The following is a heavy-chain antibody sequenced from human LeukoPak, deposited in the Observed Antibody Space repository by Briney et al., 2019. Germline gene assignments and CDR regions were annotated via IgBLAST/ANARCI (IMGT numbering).Heavy chain of an antibody. CDR2: I. CDR1: GFTFSSYA. D-gene: IGHD6-13*01. J-gene: IGHJ4*02. CDR3: ARGAQSSSLGY. V-gene: IGHV3-23*01. Sequence: GGSLRLSCAASGFTFSSYAMSWVRQAPGKGLEWVSAIKGRFTISRDNSKNTLYLQMNSLRAEDTAVYYCARGAQSSSLGYWGQGTLVTVSS.